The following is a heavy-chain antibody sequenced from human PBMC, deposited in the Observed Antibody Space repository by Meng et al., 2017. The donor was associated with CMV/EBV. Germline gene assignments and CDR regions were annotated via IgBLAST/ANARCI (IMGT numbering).Heavy chain of an antibody. V-gene: IGHV1-2*02. CDR2: FNPNSGGT. CDR3: ARRPGIAAAGTYYGMDV. J-gene: IGHJ6*02. D-gene: IGHD6-13*01. CDR1: GYTFTGYY. Sequence: ASVKVSCKASGYTFTGYYMHWVRQAPGQGLEWMGWFNPNSGGTNYAQKFQGRVTMTRDASISTAYMELSRLRSDDTAVYYCARRPGIAAAGTYYGMDVWGQGTTVTVSS.